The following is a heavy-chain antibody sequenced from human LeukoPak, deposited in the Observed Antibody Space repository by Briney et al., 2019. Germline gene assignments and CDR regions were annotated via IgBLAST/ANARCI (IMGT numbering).Heavy chain of an antibody. D-gene: IGHD1-26*01. CDR1: GGSISSYY. Sequence: SETLSLTCTVSGGSISSYYWSWIRQPPGKGLEWIGEINHSGSTNYNPSLKSRVTISVDTSKNQFSLKLSSVTAADTAVYYCASRGVGATPQGHYMDVWGKGTTVTISS. CDR2: INHSGST. CDR3: ASRGVGATPQGHYMDV. J-gene: IGHJ6*03. V-gene: IGHV4-34*01.